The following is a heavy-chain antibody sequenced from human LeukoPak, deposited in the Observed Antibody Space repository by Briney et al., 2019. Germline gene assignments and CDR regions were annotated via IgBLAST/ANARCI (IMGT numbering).Heavy chain of an antibody. Sequence: PGGSLRLSCAASGFAFSDYSMNWVRQAPGKGLEWVSYISSSDNTIHYADSVKGRFTISRDNAKNSLYLEMNSLRDEDTAVYYCARGNWFDYWGQGTLVTVSS. J-gene: IGHJ4*02. D-gene: IGHD1-1*01. V-gene: IGHV3-48*02. CDR2: ISSSDNTI. CDR1: GFAFSDYS. CDR3: ARGNWFDY.